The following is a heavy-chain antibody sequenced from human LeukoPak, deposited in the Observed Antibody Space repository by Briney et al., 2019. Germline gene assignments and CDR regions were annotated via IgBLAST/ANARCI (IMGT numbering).Heavy chain of an antibody. CDR3: TTARIPLTRHFDY. CDR2: IKGKTDGGTT. Sequence: KPGGSLRLSCSSSGFTFSNAWMSWVHHAPGKGLEWFGRIKGKTDGGTTDYAAPVKGRFTISRLYSKNTLYLHLLFHCNNVMDLYYCTTARIPLTRHFDYWGQGTLVTVSS. CDR1: GFTFSNAW. D-gene: IGHD1-14*01. J-gene: IGHJ4*02. V-gene: IGHV3-15*01.